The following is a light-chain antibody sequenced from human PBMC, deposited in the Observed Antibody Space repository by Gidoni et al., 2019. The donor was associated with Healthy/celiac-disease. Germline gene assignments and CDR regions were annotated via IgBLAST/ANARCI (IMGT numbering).Light chain of an antibody. CDR3: MQALQTPWT. V-gene: IGKV2-28*01. Sequence: DIVMIQSPLSLPVTPGEPASISCRSSQSLLHSNGYNYLDWYLQKPGQSPQLLIYLGSNRASGVPDRFSGSGSGTDFTLKISRVEAEDVGVYYCMQALQTPWTFXQXTKVEIK. J-gene: IGKJ1*01. CDR1: QSLLHSNGYNY. CDR2: LGS.